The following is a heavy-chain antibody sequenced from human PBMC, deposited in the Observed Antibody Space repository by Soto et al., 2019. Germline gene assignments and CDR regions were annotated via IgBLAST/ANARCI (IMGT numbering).Heavy chain of an antibody. V-gene: IGHV3-9*01. CDR1: GFTFDDYA. D-gene: IGHD4-17*01. CDR2: ISWNSDST. Sequence: EVHLVESGGGVAQPGRSLRLSCATSGFTFDDYAMHWVRQAPGKGLEWVSGISWNSDSTGYADSVKGRFTISRDNAKKSLFLQMNSLRSEDTAFYFCARTTWGYGEPLDSWGHGTLVTVAS. J-gene: IGHJ5*01. CDR3: ARTTWGYGEPLDS.